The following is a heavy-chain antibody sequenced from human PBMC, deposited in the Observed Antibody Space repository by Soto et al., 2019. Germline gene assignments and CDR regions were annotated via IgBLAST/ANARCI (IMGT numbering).Heavy chain of an antibody. CDR2: IIPIYGTA. V-gene: IGHV1-69*01. CDR3: ARVFGIGRGVINNWFDP. J-gene: IGHJ5*02. D-gene: IGHD3-10*01. CDR1: GDTFNSYA. Sequence: QVQLVQSGAEVKKPGSSVKVACKASGDTFNSYAMNWVRQAPGQGLEWMGGIIPIYGTANYAQKFRGRITITANESTKTDYMELSSLRSEDTAVYYCARVFGIGRGVINNWFDPWGQGTLVTVSS.